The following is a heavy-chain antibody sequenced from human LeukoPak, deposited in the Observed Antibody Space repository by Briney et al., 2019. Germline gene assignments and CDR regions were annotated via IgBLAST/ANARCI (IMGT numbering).Heavy chain of an antibody. CDR1: GFTVSSNY. CDR3: ATLLGDATIYDN. D-gene: IGHD3-16*01. CDR2: INRDGSTI. Sequence: PGGSLRLSCAASGFTVSSNYMSWVRQAPGKGLEWVASINRDGSTIHYVDSVKGRFIVSRDNVKKSLSLQMNNLRAEDTALYYCATLLGDATIYDNWGQGTLVTVSS. J-gene: IGHJ4*02. V-gene: IGHV3-7*01.